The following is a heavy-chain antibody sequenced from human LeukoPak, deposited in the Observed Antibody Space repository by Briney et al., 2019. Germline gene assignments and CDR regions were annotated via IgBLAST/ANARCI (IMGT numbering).Heavy chain of an antibody. CDR2: ISSSSSYI. CDR3: TRFDDYYDSSGYSL. V-gene: IGHV3-21*01. J-gene: IGHJ4*01. Sequence: PGGSLRLSCAASGFTFSSYSMNWVRQAPGKGLEWVSSISSSSSYIYYADSVKGRFTISRDNAKNSLYLQMNSLRAEDTAVYYCTRFDDYYDSSGYSLWGPGTLVTVSS. CDR1: GFTFSSYS. D-gene: IGHD3-22*01.